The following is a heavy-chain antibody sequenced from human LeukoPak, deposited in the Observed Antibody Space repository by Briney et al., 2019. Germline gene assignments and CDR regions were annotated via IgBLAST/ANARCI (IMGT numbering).Heavy chain of an antibody. V-gene: IGHV1-8*03. CDR3: ARGTRIAVTGTSQRKKFDF. CDR1: VYTLTVYY. CDR2: MNPNSGNT. J-gene: IGHJ4*02. D-gene: IGHD6-19*01. Sequence: GASVTVSFKSSVYTLTVYYLHWVRQAPGQGVEWMGWMNPNSGNTGYEQKFQGRVTITRNTAIDTAYMELRSLRSEDTAVYYCARGTRIAVTGTSQRKKFDFWGQGTLVTVSS.